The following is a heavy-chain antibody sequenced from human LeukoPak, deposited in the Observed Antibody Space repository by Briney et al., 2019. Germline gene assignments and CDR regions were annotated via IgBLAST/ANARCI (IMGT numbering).Heavy chain of an antibody. D-gene: IGHD6-19*01. CDR2: IRYDGSNK. J-gene: IGHJ4*02. CDR3: AREPHTKQSSYYFDY. Sequence: PGGSLRLSCAASGFTFSSYGMHWVRQAPGKGLEWVAFIRYDGSNKYYADSVKGRFTISRDNSKNTLYLQMNSLRAEDTAVYYCAREPHTKQSSYYFDYWGQGTLVTVSS. V-gene: IGHV3-30*02. CDR1: GFTFSSYG.